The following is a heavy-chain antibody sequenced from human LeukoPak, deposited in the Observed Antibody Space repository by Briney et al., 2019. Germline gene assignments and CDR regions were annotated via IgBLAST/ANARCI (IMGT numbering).Heavy chain of an antibody. Sequence: PGGSLRLSCAASGFTFSNYGMHWVRQAPGKGLEWVAVISYDGRNTYYADSVKGRLTISRDNSKKTLYLQMNSLRAEDTAVYYCAKDSSSGYPFQDWGQGTLVTVSS. CDR1: GFTFSNYG. D-gene: IGHD3-22*01. CDR3: AKDSSSGYPFQD. V-gene: IGHV3-30*18. CDR2: ISYDGRNT. J-gene: IGHJ1*01.